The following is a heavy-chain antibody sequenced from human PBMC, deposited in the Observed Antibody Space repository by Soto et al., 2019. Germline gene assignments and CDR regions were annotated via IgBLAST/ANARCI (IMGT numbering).Heavy chain of an antibody. CDR2: IYWDDDE. CDR3: AHGSCSSADCQPNPCLDY. Sequence: QITLKDSGPTLVKPTQPLKLTCNFSGLSLSTPAEGEGWIRQPPEKDLEWLALIYWDDDERYSPPLKSRLTITKDTPKKQVVLTTTNVDPVDTATDYRAHGSCSSADCQPNPCLDYWGEGILVTVSS. J-gene: IGHJ4*02. CDR1: GLSLSTPAEG. D-gene: IGHD2-2*01. V-gene: IGHV2-5*02.